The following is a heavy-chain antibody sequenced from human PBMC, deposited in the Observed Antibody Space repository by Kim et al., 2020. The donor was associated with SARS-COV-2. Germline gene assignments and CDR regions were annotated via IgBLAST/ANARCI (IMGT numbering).Heavy chain of an antibody. CDR2: INHSGST. V-gene: IGHV4-34*01. D-gene: IGHD3-10*01. CDR3: ARGSALTMVRGVIKYYYYGMDV. CDR1: GGSFSGYN. Sequence: SETLSLTCAVYGGSFSGYNWSWIRQPPGKGLEWIGEINHSGSTNHNPSLKSRVTISVDTSKNQFSLKLSSVTAADTAVHYCARGSALTMVRGVIKYYYYGMDVWGQGTTVTVSS. J-gene: IGHJ6*02.